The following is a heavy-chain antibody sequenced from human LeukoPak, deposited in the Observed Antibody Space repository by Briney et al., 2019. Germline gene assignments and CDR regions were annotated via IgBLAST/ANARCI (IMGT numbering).Heavy chain of an antibody. CDR1: GYTFTGYY. CDR3: ARAIDYHGSGSYYNPLDY. J-gene: IGHJ4*02. CDR2: INPNSGGT. V-gene: IGHV1-2*02. Sequence: ASVKVSCKASGYTFTGYYMHWVRQAPGQGLEWMGWINPNSGGTNYAQKFQGRVTMTRDTSISTAYMELSRLRSDDTAVYYCARAIDYHGSGSYYNPLDYWGQGTLVTVSS. D-gene: IGHD3-10*01.